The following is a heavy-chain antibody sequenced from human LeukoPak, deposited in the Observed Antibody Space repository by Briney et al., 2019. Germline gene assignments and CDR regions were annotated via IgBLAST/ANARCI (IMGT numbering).Heavy chain of an antibody. CDR1: GFTFNSFF. J-gene: IGHJ4*02. V-gene: IGHV3-7*01. CDR3: VRDLGHSRHYFEY. CDR2: IIQDGSET. D-gene: IGHD7-27*01. Sequence: GGSLRLSCAASGFTFNSFFLNWVRLTPGRELEWLACIIQDGSETFYMDSVRGRFTISRDNTKNSLYLQMDSLRAEDTAVYFCVRDLGHSRHYFEYWGQGALVTVSS.